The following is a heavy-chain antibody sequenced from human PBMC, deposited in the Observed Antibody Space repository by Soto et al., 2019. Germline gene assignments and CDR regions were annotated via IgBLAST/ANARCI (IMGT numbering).Heavy chain of an antibody. J-gene: IGHJ4*02. CDR1: GFSFSSYA. CDR2: ISASSSSS. Sequence: ESLRLSCAASGFSFSSYAMGWVRQAPGKGLEWVSTISASSSSSYHPDSVKGRFAISRDNSKNTLYLQMNSLRAEDTAVYYCAKGYAYFDYWGLGTLVTVS. V-gene: IGHV3-23*01. CDR3: AKGYAYFDY. D-gene: IGHD2-15*01.